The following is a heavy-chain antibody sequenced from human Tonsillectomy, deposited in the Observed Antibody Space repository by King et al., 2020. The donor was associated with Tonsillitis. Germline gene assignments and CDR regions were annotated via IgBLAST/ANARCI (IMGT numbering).Heavy chain of an antibody. J-gene: IGHJ4*02. V-gene: IGHV4-39*01. Sequence: QLQESGPGVVKPSETLSLTCTVSVGSISSGDHFWAWIRQPPWKGLEWLGYMYSCETVLYNPALKSRITISGGTSENRFSLKFSSVTAADTAVYFCARYVSGSFDYWGQGALVTVSS. CDR3: ARYVSGSFDY. CDR1: VGSISSGDHF. CDR2: MYSCETV. D-gene: IGHD1-26*01.